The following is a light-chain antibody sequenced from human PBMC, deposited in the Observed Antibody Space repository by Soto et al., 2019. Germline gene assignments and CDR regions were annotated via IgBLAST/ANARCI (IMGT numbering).Light chain of an antibody. CDR3: LLSYDGPYV. V-gene: IGLV7-46*01. CDR1: TGAVTNGHY. CDR2: DTT. J-gene: IGLJ1*01. Sequence: QAVVTQEPSLTVSPGGRVTLTCGSSTGAVTNGHYPYWFQQKPGQAPRTLIYDTTNRHSWTPARFSGSLLGGKAALTLSGAQTEDEAEYYCLLSYDGPYVFGTGTKLTVL.